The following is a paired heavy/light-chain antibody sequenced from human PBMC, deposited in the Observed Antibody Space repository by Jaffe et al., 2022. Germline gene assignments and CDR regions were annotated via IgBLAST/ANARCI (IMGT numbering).Heavy chain of an antibody. CDR3: AKYLGGYSSGPSRDYYYMDV. Sequence: EVQLLESGGGLVQPGGSLRLSCAASRFTFSSYAMSWVRQAPGKGLEWASSISGSGATTYYADSVKGRFTISRDNSKNTLYLQMNSLRAEDTAVYYCAKYLGGYSSGPSRDYYYMDVWGKGTTVTVSS. J-gene: IGHJ6*03. V-gene: IGHV3-23*01. D-gene: IGHD2-8*02. CDR1: RFTFSSYA. CDR2: ISGSGATT.
Light chain of an antibody. J-gene: IGLJ3*02. V-gene: IGLV2-11*01. Sequence: QSALTQPRSVSGSPGQSVTISCTGTSSDVGGYNYVSWYQQHPGKAPKLMIYDVSKRPSGVPDRFSGSKSGNTASLTISRLQAEDEANYYCCSYAGGYTLGVFGGGTKLTVL. CDR1: SSDVGGYNY. CDR3: CSYAGGYTLGV. CDR2: DVS.